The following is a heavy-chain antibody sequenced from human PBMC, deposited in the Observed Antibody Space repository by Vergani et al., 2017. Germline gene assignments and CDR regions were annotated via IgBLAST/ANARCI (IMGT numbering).Heavy chain of an antibody. J-gene: IGHJ6*02. Sequence: QVQLVQSGAEVKKPGASVKVSCKASGYTFTGYYMHWVRQAPGQGLEWMGWINPNSGGTNYAQKFQGRVTRTRDTSISTAYMELSRLRSDDTAVYYCAREIAASGTGPYYYYYGMDVWGQGTTVTVSS. CDR1: GYTFTGYY. CDR2: INPNSGGT. V-gene: IGHV1-2*02. CDR3: AREIAASGTGPYYYYYGMDV. D-gene: IGHD6-13*01.